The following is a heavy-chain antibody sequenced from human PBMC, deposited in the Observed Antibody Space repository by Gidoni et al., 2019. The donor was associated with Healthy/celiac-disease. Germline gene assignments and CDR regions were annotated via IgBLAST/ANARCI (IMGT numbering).Heavy chain of an antibody. CDR1: GFNFSSYA. D-gene: IGHD3-9*01. CDR3: ARASDYDILTGYYPHDAFDI. V-gene: IGHV3-30-3*01. CDR2: ISYDGSNK. J-gene: IGHJ3*02. Sequence: QVQLVESGGGVVQPGRSLRLSWAASGFNFSSYAMHGVRQAPGKGLEWVAVISYDGSNKYYADSVKGRFTISRDNSKNTLYLQMNSLRAEDTAVYYCARASDYDILTGYYPHDAFDIWGQGTMVTVSS.